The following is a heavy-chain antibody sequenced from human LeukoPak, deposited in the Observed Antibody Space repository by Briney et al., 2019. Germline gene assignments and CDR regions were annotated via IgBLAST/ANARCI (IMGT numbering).Heavy chain of an antibody. CDR1: GVTFSSYW. CDR3: ARDNTGGDAFDI. Sequence: RGSLRLSCAASGVTFSSYWISWGRQAPGKGLEWVANIKKDGSDKYYVDSVKGRFTISRDNAKNSLYLQMNSLRAEDTAVYYCARDNTGGDAFDIWGQGTMVTVSS. D-gene: IGHD1-26*01. V-gene: IGHV3-7*05. CDR2: IKKDGSDK. J-gene: IGHJ3*02.